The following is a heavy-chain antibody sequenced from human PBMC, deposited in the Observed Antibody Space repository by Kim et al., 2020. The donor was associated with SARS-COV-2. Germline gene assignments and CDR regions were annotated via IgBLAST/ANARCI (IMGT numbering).Heavy chain of an antibody. D-gene: IGHD4-17*01. J-gene: IGHJ3*02. Sequence: GGSLRLSCAASGFTFDDYAMHWVRQAPGKGLEWVSGISWNSGSIGYADSVKGRFTISRDNAKNSLYLQMNSLRAEDTALYYCAKPWVGDYSHDAFDIWGQGTMVTVSS. CDR1: GFTFDDYA. CDR3: AKPWVGDYSHDAFDI. V-gene: IGHV3-9*01. CDR2: ISWNSGSI.